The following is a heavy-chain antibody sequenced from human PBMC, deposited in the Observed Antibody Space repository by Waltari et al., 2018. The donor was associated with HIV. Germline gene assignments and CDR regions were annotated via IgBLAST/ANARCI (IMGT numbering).Heavy chain of an antibody. V-gene: IGHV4-38-2*02. CDR2: IYHRWST. J-gene: IGHJ3*02. CDR1: GYSIRSGYS. CDR3: ARDIKRNFEGVAFDI. Sequence: QVQLQESGPGLVKPSETLSLTCAVSGYSIRSGYSWGWIRQPPGKGLEWIGGIYHRWSTYYNPSLKSRVTISVDTSKNQFSLKLSSVTAADTAVYYCARDIKRNFEGVAFDIWGQGTMVTVSS. D-gene: IGHD1-7*01.